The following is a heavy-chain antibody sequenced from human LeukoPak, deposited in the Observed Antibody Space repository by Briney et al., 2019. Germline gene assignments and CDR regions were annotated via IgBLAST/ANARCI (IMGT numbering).Heavy chain of an antibody. CDR1: GFTFSSYA. V-gene: IGHV3-30-3*01. D-gene: IGHD2-15*01. CDR3: ARGVRRYCSGGSCYLAEYFQH. CDR2: ISYDGSNK. Sequence: GGSLRLSCAASGFTFSSYAMHWVRQAPGKGLEWVSVISYDGSNKYYADSVKGRFTISRDNSKNTLYLQMNSLRAEDTAVYYCARGVRRYCSGGSCYLAEYFQHWGQGTLVTVSS. J-gene: IGHJ1*01.